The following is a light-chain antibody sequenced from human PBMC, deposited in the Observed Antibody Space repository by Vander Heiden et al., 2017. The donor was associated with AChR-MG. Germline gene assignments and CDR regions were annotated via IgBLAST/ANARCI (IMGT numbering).Light chain of an antibody. V-gene: IGLV2-14*01. CDR3: SSYTVISTYV. J-gene: IGLJ1*01. CDR1: NSDIGAYNY. Sequence: QSALTQPASVSGSPGQSITISCTGTNSDIGAYNYVLWYQQHPGKAPKLRIFDVSSRPSGVAKRFSGSKSGNTASLTISGLQSEDEADYYCSSYTVISTYVFGTGTEVTVL. CDR2: DVS.